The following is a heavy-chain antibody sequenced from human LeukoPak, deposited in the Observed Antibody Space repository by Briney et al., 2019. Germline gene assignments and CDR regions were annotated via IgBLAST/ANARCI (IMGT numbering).Heavy chain of an antibody. Sequence: GGSLRLSCAASGFTFSSYAMSWVRQAPGKGLEWVSAISGSGGSTYYADSVKGRFTISRDNSKNTLYLQMNSLRAEDTAVYYCAHRMTTVTTARWYYFDYWGQGTLVTVSP. V-gene: IGHV3-23*01. CDR3: AHRMTTVTTARWYYFDY. D-gene: IGHD4-17*01. CDR1: GFTFSSYA. J-gene: IGHJ4*02. CDR2: ISGSGGST.